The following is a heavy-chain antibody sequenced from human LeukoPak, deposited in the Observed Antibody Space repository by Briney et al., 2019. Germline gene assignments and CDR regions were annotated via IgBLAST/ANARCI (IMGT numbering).Heavy chain of an antibody. CDR2: INHSGST. Sequence: PSETLSLTCAVYGGSFSGYYWSWIRQPPGKGLEWIGEINHSGSTNYNPSLKSRVTISVDRSKNQFSLKLSSVTAADTAVYYCARAPTVTSNGFDYWGQGTLVTVSS. J-gene: IGHJ4*02. D-gene: IGHD4-17*01. CDR1: GGSFSGYY. V-gene: IGHV4-34*01. CDR3: ARAPTVTSNGFDY.